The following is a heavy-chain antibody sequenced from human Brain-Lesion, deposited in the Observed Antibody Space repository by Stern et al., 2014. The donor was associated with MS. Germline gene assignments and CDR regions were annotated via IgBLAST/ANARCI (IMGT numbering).Heavy chain of an antibody. V-gene: IGHV4-39*01. D-gene: IGHD2-15*01. CDR2: IYYSGNT. CDR1: GGSVSSTSYA. J-gene: IGHJ5*02. CDR3: AGEEDIRYCSGGSCTGNWFDP. Sequence: QVQLVESGPGLVKPSETLSLTCTVAGGSVSSTSYAWAWIRQPPGKGLEWIGTIYYSGNTYYSPSLKRRLTISLDTSKNQFYLQLRSVTAADTAVYYCAGEEDIRYCSGGSCTGNWFDPWGQGTLVTVSS.